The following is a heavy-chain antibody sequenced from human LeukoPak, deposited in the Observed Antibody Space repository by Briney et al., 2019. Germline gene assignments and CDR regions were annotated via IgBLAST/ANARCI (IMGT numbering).Heavy chain of an antibody. D-gene: IGHD6-19*01. CDR1: GYNLTGYY. V-gene: IGHV1-2*06. CDR2: INPNSGGT. CDR3: ARDFSSGRCPKDVFDI. Sequence: GASVKVSCKASGYNLTGYYMHWVRQAPGQGLEWMGRINPNSGGTKYAQKFRGRVTMTRDTSISTAYMELSRLRSDDTAVYYCARDFSSGRCPKDVFDIWGQGTMVTVSS. J-gene: IGHJ3*02.